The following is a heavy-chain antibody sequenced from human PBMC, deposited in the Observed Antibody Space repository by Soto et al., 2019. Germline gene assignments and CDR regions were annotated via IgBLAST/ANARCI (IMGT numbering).Heavy chain of an antibody. Sequence: QVQLVQSGAEVKKPGSSVKVSCKASGGTFSSYTISWVRQAPGQGLEWMGRIIPILGIANYAQKSQGRVTITAAKTTCTDYMELSKLRSENTGVYYCQRDRRVARDYGINIWGNGTTDTDSS. CDR1: GGTFSSYT. J-gene: IGHJ6*04. CDR3: QRDRRVARDYGINI. V-gene: IGHV1-69*08. CDR2: IIPILGIA.